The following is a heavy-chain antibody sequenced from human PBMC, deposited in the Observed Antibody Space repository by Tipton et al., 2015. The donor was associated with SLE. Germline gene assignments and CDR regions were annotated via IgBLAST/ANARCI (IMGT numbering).Heavy chain of an antibody. CDR3: ASPREGGGSGWFFDY. Sequence: TLSLTCAVSGGSISSSSYYWSWIRQPAGKGLEWIGRIYTSGSTNYNPSLKSRVTISIDTSKNQFSLKLSSVTAADTAVYYCASPREGGGSGWFFDYWGQGTLVTVSS. CDR2: IYTSGST. D-gene: IGHD6-19*01. CDR1: GGSISSSSYY. V-gene: IGHV4-61*02. J-gene: IGHJ4*02.